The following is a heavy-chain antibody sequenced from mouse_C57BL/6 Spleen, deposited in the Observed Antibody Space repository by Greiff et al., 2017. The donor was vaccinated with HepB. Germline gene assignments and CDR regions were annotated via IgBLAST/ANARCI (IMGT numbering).Heavy chain of an antibody. J-gene: IGHJ1*03. D-gene: IGHD1-1*01. CDR1: GYTFTSYW. CDR3: ARGNYYGSSDEYFEV. Sequence: QVQLQQPGAELVRPGTSVKLSCKASGYTFTSYWMHWVKQRPGQGLEWIGVIDPSDSYTNYNQKFKGKATLTVDTSSSTAYMQRSSLTSGVSAVYYCARGNYYGSSDEYFEVWGTGTTVTVSS. CDR2: IDPSDSYT. V-gene: IGHV1-59*01.